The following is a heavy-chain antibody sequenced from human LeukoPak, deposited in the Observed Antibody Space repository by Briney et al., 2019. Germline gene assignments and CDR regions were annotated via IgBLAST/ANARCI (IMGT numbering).Heavy chain of an antibody. D-gene: IGHD6-13*01. V-gene: IGHV4-59*08. J-gene: IGHJ3*02. CDR1: GGTINISY. Sequence: PSETLSLTCTVSGGTINISYWSWIRQPPGKGREWSGYIYYRGSTNYNPSLKSRVTISVDTSKNQYSLKLSSVTAADTAVYYCARSGVFTGYDAFDIWGQGTRVTVSS. CDR3: ARSGVFTGYDAFDI. CDR2: IYYRGST.